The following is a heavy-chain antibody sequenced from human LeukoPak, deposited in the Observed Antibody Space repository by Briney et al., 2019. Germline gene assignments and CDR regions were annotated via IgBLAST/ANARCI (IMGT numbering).Heavy chain of an antibody. V-gene: IGHV3-23*01. D-gene: IGHD1-26*01. CDR2: ITANGGST. CDR3: ANRNTGSYSRGFDY. J-gene: IGHJ4*02. Sequence: GGSLRLSCAASGFTFSSSAMSWVRQAPGKGLEWVSTITANGGSTYFADSVKGRLTISRDNSKNTLYLQMTSLRAEDTAVYYFANRNTGSYSRGFDYWGQGTLVTVSS. CDR1: GFTFSSSA.